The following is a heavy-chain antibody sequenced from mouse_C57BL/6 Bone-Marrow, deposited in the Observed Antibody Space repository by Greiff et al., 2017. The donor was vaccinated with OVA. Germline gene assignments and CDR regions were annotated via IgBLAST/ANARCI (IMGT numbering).Heavy chain of an antibody. V-gene: IGHV5-6*02. Sequence: EVKLVESGGDLVKPGGSLKLSCAASGFTFSSYGMSWVRQTPDKRLEWVTTISSGGSYTYYPDSVKGRFTISRDNAKNTLYLQMSSLKSEDTAMYYCARPVYYGYDGFDYWGQGTTLTVSS. CDR2: ISSGGSYT. D-gene: IGHD2-2*01. CDR3: ARPVYYGYDGFDY. CDR1: GFTFSSYG. J-gene: IGHJ2*01.